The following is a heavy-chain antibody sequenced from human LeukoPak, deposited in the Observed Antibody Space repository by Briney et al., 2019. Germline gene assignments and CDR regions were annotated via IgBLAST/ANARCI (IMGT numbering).Heavy chain of an antibody. CDR3: ARAGDKRYSGGWNYFDY. CDR1: GGSISSSNW. D-gene: IGHD6-19*01. Sequence: SGTLSLTCAVSGGSISSSNWWSWVRQPPGKGLEWIGEIYHSGSTNYNPSLKSRVTISVDKSKNQFSLKLSSVTAADTAVYYCARAGDKRYSGGWNYFDYWGQGTLVTVSS. J-gene: IGHJ4*02. CDR2: IYHSGST. V-gene: IGHV4-4*02.